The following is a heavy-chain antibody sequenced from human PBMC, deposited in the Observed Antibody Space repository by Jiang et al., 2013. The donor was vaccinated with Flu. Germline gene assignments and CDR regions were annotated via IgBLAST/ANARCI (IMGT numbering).Heavy chain of an antibody. D-gene: IGHD4-17*01. V-gene: IGHV3-33*01. Sequence: YGXHWSGQXPGKGRGVGGVVWHDATNEYYTDSVKGRFTISRDNSKNTVYLQINSLTVEDTAVYYCARETTVTTEFFYFYGMDVWGQGTTVTVSS. J-gene: IGHJ6*02. CDR2: VWHDATNE. CDR1: YG. CDR3: ARETTVTTEFFYFYGMDV.